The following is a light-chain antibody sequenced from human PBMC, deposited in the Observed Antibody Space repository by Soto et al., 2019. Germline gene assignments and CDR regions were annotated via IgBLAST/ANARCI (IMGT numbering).Light chain of an antibody. CDR3: QPYQCLT. CDR2: GAS. V-gene: IGKV3-20*01. CDR1: QTVNSDY. Sequence: ELVLAHGACTLTGSAGCTASLSFRASQTVNSDYLAWFQQRPGQAPRLLIHGASSRVTGIPDRFSGSGSGTDFTLTITRLEPEDFAVYYCQPYQCLTFDGGTKVDI. J-gene: IGKJ4*01.